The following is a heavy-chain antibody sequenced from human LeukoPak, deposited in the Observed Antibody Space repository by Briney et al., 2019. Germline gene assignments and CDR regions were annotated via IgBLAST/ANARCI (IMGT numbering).Heavy chain of an antibody. CDR3: ATFKPNQLSSFDY. CDR2: IYYSGST. Sequence: PSETLSLTCTVSGGSISSSSYYWGWIRQPPGKGLAWIGSIYYSGSTYYNPSLKSRVTISVDTSKNQFSLKLSSVTAADTAVYYCATFKPNQLSSFDYWGQGTLVTVSS. D-gene: IGHD5-18*01. CDR1: GGSISSSSYY. V-gene: IGHV4-39*01. J-gene: IGHJ4*02.